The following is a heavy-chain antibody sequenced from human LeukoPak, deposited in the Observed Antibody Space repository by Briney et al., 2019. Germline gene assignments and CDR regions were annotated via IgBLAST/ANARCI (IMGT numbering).Heavy chain of an antibody. V-gene: IGHV3-30*02. D-gene: IGHD6-13*01. J-gene: IGHJ6*02. Sequence: GGSLRLSCAVSGLTFSSYGMHWVRQAPGKGLEWVAVIWHDGSNKYYADSVKGRFTISRDNSKNTLYLQMNSLRAEDTAVYYCAKTGSSWAHYGMDVWGQGTTVTVSS. CDR1: GLTFSSYG. CDR2: IWHDGSNK. CDR3: AKTGSSWAHYGMDV.